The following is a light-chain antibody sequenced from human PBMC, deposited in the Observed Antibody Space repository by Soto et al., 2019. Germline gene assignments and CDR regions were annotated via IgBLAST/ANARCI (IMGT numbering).Light chain of an antibody. Sequence: QSVLTQPPSVSGAPGQRLTISCTGSSSNIGAGYDVHWYQQLPGTAPKLLIYGNSNRPSGVPDRFSGSKSGTSASLAITGLQAEDEADYYCPSYDSSLSAWVFGGGTKLTVL. V-gene: IGLV1-40*01. CDR2: GNS. CDR3: PSYDSSLSAWV. J-gene: IGLJ3*02. CDR1: SSNIGAGYD.